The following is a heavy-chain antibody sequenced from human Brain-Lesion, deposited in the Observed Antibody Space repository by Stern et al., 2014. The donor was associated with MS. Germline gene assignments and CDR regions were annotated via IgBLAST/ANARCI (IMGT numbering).Heavy chain of an antibody. CDR2: IHDSGST. Sequence: VQLVESGPGLVKPSQTLSLTCTVSGGSISSSGYYWSWIRQPADKGLEWIGRIHDSGSTYYNPSLKSRITISRDPAKTQFSLRLPSGTAADTAVYYCATTRWDLFTWNWFDPWGQGTLVTVSS. CDR3: ATTRWDLFTWNWFDP. V-gene: IGHV4-61*02. CDR1: GGSISSSGYY. J-gene: IGHJ5*02. D-gene: IGHD1-26*01.